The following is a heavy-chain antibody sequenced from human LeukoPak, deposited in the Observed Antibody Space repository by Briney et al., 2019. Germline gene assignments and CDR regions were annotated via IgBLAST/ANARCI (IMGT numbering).Heavy chain of an antibody. D-gene: IGHD6-19*01. Sequence: PSETLSLTCAVYGGSFSGYYWSWIRQPPGKGLEWIGEINHSGSTNYNPSLKSRVTISVDTSKNQFSLKLSSVTAADTAVYYCASSPAGIIDAFDIWGQGTMVTVSS. J-gene: IGHJ3*02. V-gene: IGHV4-34*01. CDR1: GGSFSGYY. CDR2: INHSGST. CDR3: ASSPAGIIDAFDI.